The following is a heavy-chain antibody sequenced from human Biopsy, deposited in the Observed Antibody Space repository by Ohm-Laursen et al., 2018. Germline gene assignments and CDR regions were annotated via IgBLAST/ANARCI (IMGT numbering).Heavy chain of an antibody. V-gene: IGHV3-74*01. CDR3: ASGPRGFRH. CDR1: AFNFSSYW. Sequence: GSLRLSCAASAFNFSSYWMHWVRQVPGKGPAWVSRIDSDGSTTRYADAVQGRFRISRDNAKDTLYLQMNSLRADDTAVHYCASGPRGFRHWGRGTLVTVSS. CDR2: IDSDGSTT. D-gene: IGHD3/OR15-3a*01. J-gene: IGHJ4*02.